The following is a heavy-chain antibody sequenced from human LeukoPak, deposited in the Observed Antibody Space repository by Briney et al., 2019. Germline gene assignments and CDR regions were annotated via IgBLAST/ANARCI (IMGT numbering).Heavy chain of an antibody. J-gene: IGHJ6*03. V-gene: IGHV3-48*04. CDR3: ARGDNWNSYYYYYMDV. D-gene: IGHD1-7*01. Sequence: GGSLTLSCAASAFTFNSHSMNWVRQAPGKGLEWVSYISSSGSSIYYADSVKGRFIISRDNAENSLNLQMNSLRAEDTAVYYCARGDNWNSYYYYYMDVWGKGTTVTVFS. CDR2: ISSSGSSI. CDR1: AFTFNSHS.